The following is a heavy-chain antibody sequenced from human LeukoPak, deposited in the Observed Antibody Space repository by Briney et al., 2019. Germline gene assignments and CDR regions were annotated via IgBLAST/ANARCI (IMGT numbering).Heavy chain of an antibody. Sequence: PSETLSLTCTVSGDSISTYSWIYIRQPPGKGLEWIGNISYSGSTKYNPSLKSRVTISLDTSKNQFSLKLSFVTAADTAVYYCVRGYQLLPDAFDIWGQGTMVTVSS. CDR1: GDSISTYS. V-gene: IGHV4-59*01. CDR3: VRGYQLLPDAFDI. D-gene: IGHD2-2*01. CDR2: ISYSGST. J-gene: IGHJ3*02.